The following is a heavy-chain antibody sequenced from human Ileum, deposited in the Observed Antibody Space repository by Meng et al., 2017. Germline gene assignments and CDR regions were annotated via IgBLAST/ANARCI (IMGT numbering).Heavy chain of an antibody. D-gene: IGHD3-10*01. CDR2: ITSSGDAT. CDR3: GKDKAGSGSSGIGY. J-gene: IGHJ4*02. CDR1: GFTFSSYV. V-gene: IGHV3-23*01. Sequence: EVQLLESGGDSVQPGGSLRLSCVASGFTFSSYVMSWVRQAPGKGLEWVSGITSSGDATYYADSVRGRFSISRDNSKNTMYLQMKSLRAEDTAIYYCGKDKAGSGSSGIGYWGQGTLVTVSS.